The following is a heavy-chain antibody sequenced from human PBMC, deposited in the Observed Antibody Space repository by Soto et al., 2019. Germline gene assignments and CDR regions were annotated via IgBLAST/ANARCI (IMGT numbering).Heavy chain of an antibody. Sequence: QVQLVQSGAEVKKPESSVKVSCKTSGGTFVRHVISWVRQAPGQGPEWMGKINPLSGIPNYAQKFQDRVPFTADTDPSTAYMELSILRSDDTAVYYSAAPACAATWCSPSHNLDHWGQGTLVTVSS. V-gene: IGHV1-69*09. CDR2: INPLSGIP. D-gene: IGHD2-2*01. CDR3: AAPACAATWCSPSHNLDH. J-gene: IGHJ4*02. CDR1: GGTFVRHV.